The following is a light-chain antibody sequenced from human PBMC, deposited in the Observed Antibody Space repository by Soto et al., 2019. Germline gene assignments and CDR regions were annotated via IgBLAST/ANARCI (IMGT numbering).Light chain of an antibody. Sequence: IVMTPSPVALSVSPGERATLSCRAIQSVSSNLAWYQQKPGQAPRLLIYGASTRATGIPARFSGSGSGTEFTLTISSLKSEDFAVYYCQQRSNWPPPTLGGGTKVDIK. CDR3: QQRSNWPPPT. CDR2: GAS. V-gene: IGKV3-15*01. CDR1: QSVSSN. J-gene: IGKJ4*01.